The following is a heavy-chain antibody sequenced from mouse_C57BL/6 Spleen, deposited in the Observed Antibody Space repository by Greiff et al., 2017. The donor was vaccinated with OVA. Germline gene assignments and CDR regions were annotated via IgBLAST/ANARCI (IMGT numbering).Heavy chain of an antibody. CDR2: IDPENGDT. V-gene: IGHV14-4*01. Sequence: EVKVVESGAELVRPGASVKLSCTASGFNIKDDYMHWVKQRPEQGLEWIGWIDPENGDTEYASKFQGKATITADTSSNTAYLQLSSLTSEDTAVYYCTTATQGPYYWGQGTTLTVSS. CDR3: TTATQGPYY. CDR1: GFNIKDDY. J-gene: IGHJ2*01.